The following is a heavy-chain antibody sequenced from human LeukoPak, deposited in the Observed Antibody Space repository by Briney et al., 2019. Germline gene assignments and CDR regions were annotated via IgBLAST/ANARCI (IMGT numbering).Heavy chain of an antibody. CDR2: IYYCWNT. V-gene: IGHV4-59*01. Sequence: SETLSLTCTVSGGSISNYYWGWIRQPPGKGLGGIGYIYYCWNTNYNPSLKRRPTISVDTSKNQFSLKLNSVTAADTAVYYCARVRYCSTNRCYDREFDNWGQGTLVTVSS. CDR3: ARVRYCSTNRCYDREFDN. J-gene: IGHJ4*02. D-gene: IGHD2-2*01. CDR1: GGSISNYY.